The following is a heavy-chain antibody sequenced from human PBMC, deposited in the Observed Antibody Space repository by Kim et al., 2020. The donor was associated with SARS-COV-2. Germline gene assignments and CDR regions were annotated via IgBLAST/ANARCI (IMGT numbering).Heavy chain of an antibody. V-gene: IGHV3-9*01. CDR3: AKAYGSGSYPFFDY. D-gene: IGHD3-10*01. J-gene: IGHJ4*02. Sequence: ADSVKGRFTISRDNAKNSLYLQMNSLRADDTALYYCAKAYGSGSYPFFDYWGQGTLVTVSS.